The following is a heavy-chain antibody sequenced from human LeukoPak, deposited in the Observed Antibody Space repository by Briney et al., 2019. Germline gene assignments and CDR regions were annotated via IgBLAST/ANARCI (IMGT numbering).Heavy chain of an antibody. CDR1: GFAFSSYS. CDR3: AREDILTGYYY. V-gene: IGHV3-21*01. J-gene: IGHJ4*02. D-gene: IGHD3-9*01. Sequence: GGSLRLSCAASGFAFSSYSMNWVRQAPGKGLEWVSSISSSSSYIYYADSVRGRFTISRDNAKNSLYLQMNSLRAEDTAVYYCAREDILTGYYYWGQGTLVTVSS. CDR2: ISSSSSYI.